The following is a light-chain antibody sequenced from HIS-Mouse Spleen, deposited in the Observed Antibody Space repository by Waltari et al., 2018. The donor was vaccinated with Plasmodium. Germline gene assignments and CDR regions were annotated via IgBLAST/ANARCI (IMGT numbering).Light chain of an antibody. CDR1: ALPKKY. CDR2: EDS. V-gene: IGLV3-10*01. Sequence: SYELTQPPSVSVSPGHTARITCSGDALPKKYAYWYQQKSGQAPVLVIYEDSKRPSGIPERFSGSSSETMATLTISGAQVEDEADYYCYSTDSSGNHRVFGGGTKLTVL. CDR3: YSTDSSGNHRV. J-gene: IGLJ3*02.